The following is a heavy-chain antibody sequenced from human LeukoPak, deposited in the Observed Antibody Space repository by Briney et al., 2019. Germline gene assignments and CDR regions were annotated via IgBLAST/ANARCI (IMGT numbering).Heavy chain of an antibody. CDR1: GGTFSSSA. Sequence: ASVKVSCKASGGTFSSSAISWVRQAPGQGLEWMGWISTYNGNTNYAQKLQGRVTMTTDTSTSTVYMELRSLRSDDTAVYYCAREPDYGDYEGAFDIWGQGTMVTVSS. J-gene: IGHJ3*02. CDR2: ISTYNGNT. CDR3: AREPDYGDYEGAFDI. D-gene: IGHD4-17*01. V-gene: IGHV1-18*01.